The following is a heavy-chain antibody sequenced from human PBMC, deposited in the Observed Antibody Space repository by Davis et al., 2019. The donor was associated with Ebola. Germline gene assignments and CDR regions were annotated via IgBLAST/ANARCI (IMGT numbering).Heavy chain of an antibody. CDR1: GFIARIYW. J-gene: IGHJ5*02. D-gene: IGHD1-26*01. CDR2: TNQDGTQN. Sequence: GGSLRLSCSASGFIARIYWMSWVRQAPGKGLEWMATTNQDGTQNYYVDSVKGRFTISRDNAKNSVFLEMNNLRVEDTAMYYCATDAWGGYDPWGQGTLVTVSS. V-gene: IGHV3-7*03. CDR3: ATDAWGGYDP.